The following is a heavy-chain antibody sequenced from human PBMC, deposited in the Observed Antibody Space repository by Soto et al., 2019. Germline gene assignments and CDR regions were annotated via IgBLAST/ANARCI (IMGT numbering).Heavy chain of an antibody. V-gene: IGHV3-23*01. CDR1: GFTFSSYA. CDR3: ASGVTTDIVATGSIGY. J-gene: IGHJ4*02. Sequence: EVQLLESGGGLVQPGGSLRLSCAASGFTFSSYAMSWVRQAPGKGLEWVSAISGSGGSTYYADSVKGRFTISRDNSKNTLYLQMNSLRAEDRAVYYCASGVTTDIVATGSIGYWGQGALVTVSS. D-gene: IGHD5-12*01. CDR2: ISGSGGST.